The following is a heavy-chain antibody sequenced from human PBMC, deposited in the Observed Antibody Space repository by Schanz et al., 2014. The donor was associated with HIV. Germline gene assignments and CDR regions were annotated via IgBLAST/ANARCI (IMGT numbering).Heavy chain of an antibody. Sequence: VQLVESGGGVVQPGRSLRLSCAASGFTFSSYTMNWVRQAPGKGLEWVAGVSDNGASAYYADSVEGRFTISRDNSRNTLYLQMNSLRAEDTAIYYCTGGLYYDSIPFDPWGQGTLVTVSS. CDR2: VSDNGASA. V-gene: IGHV3-23*04. CDR3: TGGLYYDSIPFDP. J-gene: IGHJ5*02. D-gene: IGHD3-22*01. CDR1: GFTFSSYT.